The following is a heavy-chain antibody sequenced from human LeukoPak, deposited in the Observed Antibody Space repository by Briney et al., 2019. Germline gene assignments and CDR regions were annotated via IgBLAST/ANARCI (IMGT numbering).Heavy chain of an antibody. V-gene: IGHV3-15*01. CDR1: GFTFSRYT. D-gene: IGHD3-10*01. J-gene: IGHJ3*02. CDR2: IKSKTDGGTT. CDR3: QGSGSLGANDALDI. Sequence: QPGGSLRLSCAASGFTFSRYTMSWVRQAPGKGLEWVGRIKSKTDGGTTDYAAPVKGRFTISRDDSKNTLYLQMNSLKTEDTAVYYCQGSGSLGANDALDIWGQGTMVTVSS.